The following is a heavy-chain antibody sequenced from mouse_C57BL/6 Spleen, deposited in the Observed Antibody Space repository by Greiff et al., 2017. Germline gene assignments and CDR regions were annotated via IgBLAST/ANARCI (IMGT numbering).Heavy chain of an antibody. Sequence: EVNLVESGGDLVKPGGSLKLSCAASGFTFSSYGMSWVRQTPDKRLEWVATISSGGSYTYYPDSVKGRFTISRDNAKNTLYLQMSSLKSEDTAMYYCARDYSNAWFAYWGQGTLVTVSA. V-gene: IGHV5-6*01. CDR2: ISSGGSYT. CDR1: GFTFSSYG. D-gene: IGHD2-5*01. CDR3: ARDYSNAWFAY. J-gene: IGHJ3*01.